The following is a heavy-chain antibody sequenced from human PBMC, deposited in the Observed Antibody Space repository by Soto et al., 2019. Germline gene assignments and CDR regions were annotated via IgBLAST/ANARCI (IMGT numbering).Heavy chain of an antibody. CDR3: GRRNSGGNWFDP. D-gene: IGHD4-17*01. CDR1: GGSVTSGTYF. V-gene: IGHV4-61*01. Sequence: QVQLQESGPGLVKPSETLSLTCTVSGGSVTSGTYFWNWVRQPPGQGLEWIGYISYSGNTDYNPSLKSRATITVDTSKTQFSLKLTSLTAADTAVYYCGRRNSGGNWFDPWGPGTLVTVSS. CDR2: ISYSGNT. J-gene: IGHJ5*02.